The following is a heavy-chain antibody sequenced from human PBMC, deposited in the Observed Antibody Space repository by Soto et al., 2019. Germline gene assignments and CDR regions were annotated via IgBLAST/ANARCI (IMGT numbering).Heavy chain of an antibody. D-gene: IGHD6-6*01. Sequence: QVQLVQSGAEVKKPGASVKVSCKASGYTFTGYYIHWVRQAPGQGLEWMGWINPNSVGTNYAQKFQGRVTMTRDTSISTAYMELSRLRSDDTAVYYCARHSSSSWGHYWGQGTLVTVSS. CDR1: GYTFTGYY. CDR2: INPNSVGT. CDR3: ARHSSSSWGHY. J-gene: IGHJ4*02. V-gene: IGHV1-2*02.